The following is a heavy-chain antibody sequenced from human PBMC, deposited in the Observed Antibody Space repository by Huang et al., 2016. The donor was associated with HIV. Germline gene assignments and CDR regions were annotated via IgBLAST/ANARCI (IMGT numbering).Heavy chain of an antibody. V-gene: IGHV4-34*02. CDR3: ARSLRFCRGGDCFPTHFQH. Sequence: QVRLEHWGAGLLTPSETLSLTCPAYGGSFSGYQWPWIRQSPGKGLEWIGEINHSGRATVNPALKTRFNITGDVSKYQFSLKMTALTVADTGVYFCARSLRFCRGGDCFPTHFQHWSQG. J-gene: IGHJ1*01. D-gene: IGHD2-21*02. CDR1: GGSFSGYQ. CDR2: INHSGRA.